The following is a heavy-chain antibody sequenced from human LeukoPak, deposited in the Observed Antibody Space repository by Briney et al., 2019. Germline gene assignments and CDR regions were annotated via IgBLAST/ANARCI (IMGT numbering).Heavy chain of an antibody. CDR2: IYYSGST. V-gene: IGHV4-61*01. CDR3: VIAAAGTGTLYAFDI. Sequence: SETLSLTCTVSGGSISSSSYYWSWIRQPPGKGLEWIGYIYYSGSTNYNPSLKSRVTISVDTSKNQFSLKLSSVTAADTAVYYCVIAAAGTGTLYAFDIWGQGTMVTVSS. D-gene: IGHD6-13*01. CDR1: GGSISSSSYY. J-gene: IGHJ3*02.